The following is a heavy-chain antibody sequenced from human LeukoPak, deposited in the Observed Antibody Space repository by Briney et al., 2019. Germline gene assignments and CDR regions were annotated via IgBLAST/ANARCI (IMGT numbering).Heavy chain of an antibody. V-gene: IGHV4-4*07. J-gene: IGHJ4*02. CDR1: GGSISSYY. Sequence: SETLSLTCSVSGGSISSYYWSWLRQPAGQGLEWIGRIYTSGSTNYNPSLKSRVTMSVDTSKNQFSLKLSSVTAADTAVYYCARDKQWLVHYYFDYWGQGTLVTVSS. CDR3: ARDKQWLVHYYFDY. CDR2: IYTSGST. D-gene: IGHD6-19*01.